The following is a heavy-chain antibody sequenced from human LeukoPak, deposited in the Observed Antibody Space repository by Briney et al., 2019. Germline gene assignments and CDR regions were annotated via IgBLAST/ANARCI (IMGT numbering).Heavy chain of an antibody. V-gene: IGHV3-30-3*01. Sequence: PGGSLRLSCAASGFTFSSYVMHWVRQAPGKGLEWVAVITYDGSNKYYAESAKGRFTISRDNSKNTLDLQMNSLRAEDTAVYYCARGLLGTTTSYFDYWGQGTLVTVSS. J-gene: IGHJ4*02. D-gene: IGHD1-26*01. CDR1: GFTFSSYV. CDR3: ARGLLGTTTSYFDY. CDR2: ITYDGSNK.